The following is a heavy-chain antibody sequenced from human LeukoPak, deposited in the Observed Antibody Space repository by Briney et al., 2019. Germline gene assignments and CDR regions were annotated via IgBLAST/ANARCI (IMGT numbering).Heavy chain of an antibody. J-gene: IGHJ1*01. CDR3: AKHRMWLVGLES. CDR1: GVSISSDNY. Sequence: SETLSLTCIVSGVSISSDNYWGWIRQSLGKGLELIGSVHFSGATHYNPSLKSRVAITLDTSKNQFSLKLNSVTAADTAIYYCAKHRMWLVGLESWGQGTLVTVSS. V-gene: IGHV4-39*01. CDR2: VHFSGAT. D-gene: IGHD6-19*01.